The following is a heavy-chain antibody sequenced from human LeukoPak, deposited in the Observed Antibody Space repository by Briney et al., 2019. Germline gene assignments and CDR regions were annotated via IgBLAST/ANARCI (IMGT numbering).Heavy chain of an antibody. CDR2: IKSKTDGGTT. D-gene: IGHD6-19*01. V-gene: IGHV3-15*01. J-gene: IGHJ6*02. CDR3: TARKWLVPPLYYYYYGMDV. Sequence: KTGGSLRLSCAASGFTFSSYAMSWVRQAPGKGLEWVGRIKSKTDGGTTDYAAPVKGRFTISRDDSKNTLYLQMNSLKTEDTAVYYCTARKWLVPPLYYYYYGMDVWGQGTTVTVSS. CDR1: GFTFSSYA.